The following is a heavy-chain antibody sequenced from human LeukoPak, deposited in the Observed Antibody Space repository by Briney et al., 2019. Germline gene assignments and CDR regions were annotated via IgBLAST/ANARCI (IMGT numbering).Heavy chain of an antibody. V-gene: IGHV1-69*06. CDR3: ASSYYDSSGDAFDI. CDR2: IIPIFGTA. D-gene: IGHD3-22*01. J-gene: IGHJ3*02. Sequence: SVKVSCKASGGTFSSYAISWVRQAPGQGLEWMGGIIPIFGTANYAQKFQGRVTITADKSTSTAYMELSSLRSEDTAVYYCASSYYDSSGDAFDIWGQGTMVTVSS. CDR1: GGTFSSYA.